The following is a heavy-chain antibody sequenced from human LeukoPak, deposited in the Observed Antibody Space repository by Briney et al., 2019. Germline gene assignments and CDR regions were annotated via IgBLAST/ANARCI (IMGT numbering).Heavy chain of an antibody. CDR2: IYYSGST. Sequence: SETLSLTCTVSGGSISSGGYHWSWIRQHPGKGLEWIGYIYYSGSTYYNPSLKSRVAISVDTSKNQFSLKLSSVTAADTAVYYCARASWGYYGSGSYFRWNYYFDYWGQGTLVTVSS. J-gene: IGHJ4*02. D-gene: IGHD3-10*01. V-gene: IGHV4-31*03. CDR1: GGSISSGGYH. CDR3: ARASWGYYGSGSYFRWNYYFDY.